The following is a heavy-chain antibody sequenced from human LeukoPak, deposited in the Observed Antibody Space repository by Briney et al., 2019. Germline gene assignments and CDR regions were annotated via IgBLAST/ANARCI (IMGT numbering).Heavy chain of an antibody. J-gene: IGHJ3*02. V-gene: IGHV1-18*01. D-gene: IGHD3-22*01. Sequence: GASVKVSCKASGYTFTNYGISWVRQAPGQGLEGMGWISGYNGYTNYAQKLQGRVTMTTDTSTSTAYMELRSLRSDDTAVYYCARDGHRRYHYDSSGREDAFDIWGQGTMVTVSS. CDR3: ARDGHRRYHYDSSGREDAFDI. CDR2: ISGYNGYT. CDR1: GYTFTNYG.